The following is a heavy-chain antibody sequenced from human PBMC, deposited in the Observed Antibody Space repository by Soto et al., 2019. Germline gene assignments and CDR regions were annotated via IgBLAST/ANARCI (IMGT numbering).Heavy chain of an antibody. CDR1: GFTFSSYW. D-gene: IGHD3-22*01. CDR2: IKQDGSEK. J-gene: IGHJ4*02. CDR3: ARGGHYYDGSGYYLDY. V-gene: IGHV3-7*01. Sequence: GSLRLSCAASGFTFSSYWMSWVRQAPGKGLEWVANIKQDGSEKYYVDSVKGRFTISRDNAKNSLYLQMNSLRAEDTAVYYCARGGHYYDGSGYYLDYWGQGTLVTVSS.